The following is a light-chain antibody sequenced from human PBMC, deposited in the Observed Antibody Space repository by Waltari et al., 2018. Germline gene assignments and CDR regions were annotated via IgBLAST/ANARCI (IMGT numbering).Light chain of an antibody. V-gene: IGKV2-28*01. J-gene: IGKJ1*01. Sequence: DIVMTQSPLSLPATPGEAASISGRSSQSLLHSNGYNYLDWYLQKPGQSPQLLIYLGSPRASGVPDRFSGSGSGTDFPLKISRVEAEDVGVYYCMQALQTPWTFGQGTKVEIK. CDR1: QSLLHSNGYNY. CDR3: MQALQTPWT. CDR2: LGS.